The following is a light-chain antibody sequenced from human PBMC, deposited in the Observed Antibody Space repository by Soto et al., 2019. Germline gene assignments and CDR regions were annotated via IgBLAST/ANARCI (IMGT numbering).Light chain of an antibody. V-gene: IGLV2-14*01. J-gene: IGLJ1*01. CDR1: SSDVGGYNY. Sequence: QSVLTQPASVSGSPGQPITISCTGTSSDVGGYNYVSWYQQHPGKAPKLIIYDVRNRPSGVSNRFSGSKSGNTASLTISGLQTEDEADYYCTSYTSINTRVFGTGTKVTDL. CDR2: DVR. CDR3: TSYTSINTRV.